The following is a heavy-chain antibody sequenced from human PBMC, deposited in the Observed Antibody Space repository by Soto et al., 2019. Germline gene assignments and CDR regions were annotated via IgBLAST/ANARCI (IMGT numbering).Heavy chain of an antibody. V-gene: IGHV4-39*01. Sequence: SETLSITCSVSGGSISSSSYYWGWIRQPPGKGLEWIGSIYYSGSTYYNPSLKSRVTISVDTSKNQFSLKLSSVTAADTAVYYCARHGSTSSHYYYYGMDVWGQGTTVTVSS. CDR2: IYYSGST. D-gene: IGHD2-2*01. J-gene: IGHJ6*02. CDR1: GGSISSSSYY. CDR3: ARHGSTSSHYYYYGMDV.